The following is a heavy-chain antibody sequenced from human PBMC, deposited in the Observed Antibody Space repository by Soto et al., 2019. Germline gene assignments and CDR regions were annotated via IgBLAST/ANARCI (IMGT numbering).Heavy chain of an antibody. D-gene: IGHD2-15*01. Sequence: SETLSFTCTVSGGSISSSSCYWGWIRQPPGKGLWWIGSVYSSGSTFYKSFRKRRVTISVDTSKTQFTLELSSVTAADTAVYYCARRIVATITRRDCSGGSCYGPLDYWGQGTLLTVSS. J-gene: IGHJ4*02. CDR3: ARRIVATITRRDCSGGSCYGPLDY. V-gene: IGHV4-39*01. CDR2: VYSSGST. CDR1: GGSISSSSCY.